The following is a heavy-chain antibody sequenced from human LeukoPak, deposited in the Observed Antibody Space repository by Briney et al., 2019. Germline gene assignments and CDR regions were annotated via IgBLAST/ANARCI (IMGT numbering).Heavy chain of an antibody. D-gene: IGHD3-10*01. CDR3: ARDSVTMVRGVIITNSYYYYMDV. CDR2: ISSSGSTI. Sequence: PGGSLRLSCAASGFTFSDYYMSWIRQAPGKGLEWVSYISSSGSTIYYADSVKGRFTISRDNAKNSLYLQMNSLRAEDTAVYYCARDSVTMVRGVIITNSYYYYMDVWGKGTTVTISS. J-gene: IGHJ6*03. CDR1: GFTFSDYY. V-gene: IGHV3-11*01.